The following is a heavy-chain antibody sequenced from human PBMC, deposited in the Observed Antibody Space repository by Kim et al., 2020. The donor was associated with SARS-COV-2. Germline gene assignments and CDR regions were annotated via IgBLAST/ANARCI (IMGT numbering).Heavy chain of an antibody. CDR3: SSSPYSTMMNS. Sequence: GGSLRLFCTASGFTFTTYWMHWVRQAPGKGLVWVSRVNVDMTTINYAESVEGRFTVSRDIAKNTLYLQMDRLRDEDTAFYYCSSSPYSTMMNSWGQGTLV. CDR2: VNVDMTTI. CDR1: GFTFTTYW. D-gene: IGHD4-4*01. J-gene: IGHJ4*02. V-gene: IGHV3-74*01.